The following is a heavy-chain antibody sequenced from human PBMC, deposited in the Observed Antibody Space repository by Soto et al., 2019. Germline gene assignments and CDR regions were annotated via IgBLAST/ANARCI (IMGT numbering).Heavy chain of an antibody. CDR3: ASGIQLWLRRINNGYSG. Sequence: QVQLVQSGAEVKKPESSVKVSCKAPGGTFSTYAISWVRQAPGQGLEWMGGIIPMFGTANYAQRFQDRVTITADESTHTVYMELRSLRSEDTAVYFCASGIQLWLRRINNGYSGWGQGTLVTVSS. D-gene: IGHD5-18*01. V-gene: IGHV1-69*12. CDR2: IIPMFGTA. CDR1: GGTFSTYA. J-gene: IGHJ4*02.